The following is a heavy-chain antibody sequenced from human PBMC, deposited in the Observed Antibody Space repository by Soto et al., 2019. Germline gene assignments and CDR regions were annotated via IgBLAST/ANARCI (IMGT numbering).Heavy chain of an antibody. CDR3: ARKAWVRFDY. J-gene: IGHJ4*02. V-gene: IGHV4-4*02. CDR2: VFHTGNT. Sequence: KPSETLSLTCAVSGDSISSSVWWTWVRQPPGKGLEWIGEVFHTGNTNYNPSPKSRVTMSVDKSTNEFSLKVTSVTAADTAIYYCARKAWVRFDYWGQGALVTVSS. D-gene: IGHD7-27*01. CDR1: GDSISSSVW.